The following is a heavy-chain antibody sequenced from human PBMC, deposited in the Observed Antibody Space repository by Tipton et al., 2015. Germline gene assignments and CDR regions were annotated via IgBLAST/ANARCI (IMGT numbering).Heavy chain of an antibody. Sequence: SLRLSCAASGFRFGSYWMTWVRQAPGKGLEWVANMKQDGSERTYLDSVKGRFTISRDNAKNSLYLQMNTLRADDTAVYYCARDQGLLGTKDFDYWGQGARVTVSS. CDR1: GFRFGSYW. D-gene: IGHD1-1*01. CDR3: ARDQGLLGTKDFDY. CDR2: MKQDGSER. V-gene: IGHV3-7*01. J-gene: IGHJ4*02.